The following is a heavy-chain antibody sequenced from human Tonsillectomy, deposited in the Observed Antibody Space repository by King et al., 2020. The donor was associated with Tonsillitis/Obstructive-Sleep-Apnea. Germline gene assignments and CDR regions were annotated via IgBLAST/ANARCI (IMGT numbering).Heavy chain of an antibody. V-gene: IGHV2-5*02. CDR1: GFSLDASGVA. CDR2: IYWDDDK. CDR3: AHRTGRFDY. J-gene: IGHJ4*02. Sequence: FTLQESGPTLVKPTQNLTLTCTFSGFSLDASGVAVGWIRQPPGKALEWLALIYWDDDKRYSPSLKSRLTITKDTSKNQVVLTVSNMDPVDTATYYCAHRTGRFDYWGQGTLVTVSS.